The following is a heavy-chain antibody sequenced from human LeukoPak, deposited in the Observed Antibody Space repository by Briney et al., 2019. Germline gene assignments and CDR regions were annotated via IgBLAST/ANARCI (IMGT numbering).Heavy chain of an antibody. Sequence: SETLSLTCTVSGGSISSYYWSWIRQPPGKGLEWIGYIYYSGSTNYNPSLKSRVTISVDTSKNQFSLKLSSVTAADTAVYYCATDFLRYCTNGVCSEVDYWGQGTLVTVSS. J-gene: IGHJ4*02. CDR2: IYYSGST. CDR1: GGSISSYY. CDR3: ATDFLRYCTNGVCSEVDY. D-gene: IGHD2-8*01. V-gene: IGHV4-59*01.